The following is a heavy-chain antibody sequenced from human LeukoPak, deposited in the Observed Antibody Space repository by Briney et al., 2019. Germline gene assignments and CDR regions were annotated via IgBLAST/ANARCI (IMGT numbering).Heavy chain of an antibody. CDR1: GFTLSSYA. CDR3: ARQNTPHGNFDY. J-gene: IGHJ4*02. V-gene: IGHV3-13*01. D-gene: IGHD1-26*01. CDR2: IGTAGDT. Sequence: GGSLRLSCAASGFTLSSYAMHWVRQPAGRGLEWVSAIGTAGDTFYPGSVKGRFTISRENAKKSLFLQMNSLRAEDTAVYYCARQNTPHGNFDYWGQGTLVTVSS.